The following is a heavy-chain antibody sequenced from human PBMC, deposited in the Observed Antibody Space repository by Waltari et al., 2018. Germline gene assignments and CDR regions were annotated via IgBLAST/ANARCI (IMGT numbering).Heavy chain of an antibody. CDR3: ARDNNGYDRYFDY. J-gene: IGHJ4*02. V-gene: IGHV3-48*03. Sequence: EVQLVESGGGLVQPGGSLRLSCAASGFTFSSYEMNWVRQAPGKGVELVSYIMSSGRTISYADSVKGRFTISRDNAKNSLYLQMHSLRADDTAVYYCARDNNGYDRYFDYWGQGTLVTVSS. D-gene: IGHD5-12*01. CDR1: GFTFSSYE. CDR2: IMSSGRTI.